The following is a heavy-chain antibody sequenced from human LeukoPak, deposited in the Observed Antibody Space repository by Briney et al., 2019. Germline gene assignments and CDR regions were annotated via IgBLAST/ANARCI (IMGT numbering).Heavy chain of an antibody. V-gene: IGHV4-4*07. CDR1: GGSIRSYY. D-gene: IGHD1-26*01. Sequence: PSETLSLTCTVSGGSIRSYYWSWIRQPAGKGLEWIGRIYTSGSTNYNPSLKSRVTISVDKSKNQFSLKLSSVTAADTAVYYCARDGGDLPNYSGSYSPFDYWGQGTLVTVSS. CDR2: IYTSGST. J-gene: IGHJ4*02. CDR3: ARDGGDLPNYSGSYSPFDY.